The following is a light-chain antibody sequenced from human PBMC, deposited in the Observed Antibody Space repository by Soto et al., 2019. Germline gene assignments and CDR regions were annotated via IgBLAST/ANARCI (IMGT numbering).Light chain of an antibody. CDR1: SSDVGTYNS. Sequence: QSALTQPRSVSGSPGQSVTISCTGTSSDVGTYNSVSWYQQHPGKAPKLMIYDVNKRPSGVPDRFSGSMSGNTASLTISGLPADDEADYHCSSYAGNYTLDFGGGTKLTVL. V-gene: IGLV2-11*01. J-gene: IGLJ2*01. CDR3: SSYAGNYTLD. CDR2: DVN.